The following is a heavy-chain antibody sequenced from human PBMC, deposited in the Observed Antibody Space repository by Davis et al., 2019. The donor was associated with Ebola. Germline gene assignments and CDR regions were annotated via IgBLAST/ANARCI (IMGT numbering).Heavy chain of an antibody. V-gene: IGHV3-30*03. CDR3: ARDRANILGFDF. CDR2: IADDGKRQ. J-gene: IGHJ4*02. CDR1: GFTFNNYA. D-gene: IGHD1-26*01. Sequence: GESLKISCVASGFTFNNYAMHWVRQTPDKGLELVARIADDGKRQKYADSIKGRFTISRDNSKNMVYLQMSSLRDEDTAFYYCARDRANILGFDFWGRGALATVSS.